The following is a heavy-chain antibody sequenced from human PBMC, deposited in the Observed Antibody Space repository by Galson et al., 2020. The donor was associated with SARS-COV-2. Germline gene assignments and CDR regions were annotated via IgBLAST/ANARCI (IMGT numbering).Heavy chain of an antibody. CDR3: ARGGPIVVEPTGTLRSIYGMDV. Sequence: SETLSLTCAVYGGSFSGYYLTWIRQPPGKELEWIGEINHIGSTNYNPPLTSRLTISVDTSKNQFSLKLSSVTAADMAVYYCARGGPIVVEPTGTLRSIYGMDVWGQGTTVTVSS. J-gene: IGHJ6*02. CDR1: GGSFSGYY. CDR2: INHIGST. D-gene: IGHD2-2*01. V-gene: IGHV4-34*01.